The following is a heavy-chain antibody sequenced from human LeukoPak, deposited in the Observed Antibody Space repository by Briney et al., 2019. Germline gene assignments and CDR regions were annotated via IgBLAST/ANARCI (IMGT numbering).Heavy chain of an antibody. CDR3: ARGGQIAAFDY. J-gene: IGHJ4*02. Sequence: SETLSLTCTVSGGSISSYYWSWIRQPPGKGLEWIGYIYYSGSTNYNPSLKSRVTISVDTSKNQFSLKLSSVTAADTAVYYCARGGQIAAFDYWGQGTLVTVSS. D-gene: IGHD6-6*01. V-gene: IGHV4-59*01. CDR2: IYYSGST. CDR1: GGSISSYY.